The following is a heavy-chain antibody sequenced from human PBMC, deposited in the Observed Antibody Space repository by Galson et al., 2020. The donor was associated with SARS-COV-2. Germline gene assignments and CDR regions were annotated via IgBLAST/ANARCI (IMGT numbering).Heavy chain of an antibody. V-gene: IGHV3-23*01. Sequence: GGSLRLSCAASGFTFSNYPMNWVRQAPGKGLEWVSRISGPGGSTYYADSVKGRFTSSRDNSENTLYLQMNSLRAEDTAIYFCATVVITFIDYCCQGTQVTVSS. CDR1: GFTFSNYP. J-gene: IGHJ4*02. CDR3: ATVVITFIDY. D-gene: IGHD3-22*01. CDR2: ISGPGGST.